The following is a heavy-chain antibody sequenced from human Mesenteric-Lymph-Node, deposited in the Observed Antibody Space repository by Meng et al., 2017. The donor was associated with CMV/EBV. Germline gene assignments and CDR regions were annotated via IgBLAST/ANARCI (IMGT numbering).Heavy chain of an antibody. D-gene: IGHD2-2*03. CDR3: ATGVFGYCSSTSCYDY. V-gene: IGHV4-39*01. CDR2: IYYSGST. Sequence: SETLSLTCTVSGGSISSSSYYWGWIRQPPGKGLEWIGSIYYSGSTYYNPSLKSRVTISVDTSKNQFSLKLSSVTAADTAVYYCATGVFGYCSSTSCYDYWGQGTLVTVSS. J-gene: IGHJ4*02. CDR1: GGSISSSSYY.